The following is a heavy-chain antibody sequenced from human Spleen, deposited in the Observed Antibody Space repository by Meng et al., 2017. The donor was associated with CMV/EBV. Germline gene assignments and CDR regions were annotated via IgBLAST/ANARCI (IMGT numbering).Heavy chain of an antibody. D-gene: IGHD3-3*01. J-gene: IGHJ4*02. CDR1: GFAFGAYT. V-gene: IGHV3-23*01. Sequence: GGSLRLSCVASGFAFGAYTMSWVRQSAEKGLETVAMVSAIDDSTYYADFVKGRFIISRDNSKNTLYLQMNSLRAEDTAVYYCASGFWSGYTYWGQGTLVTVSS. CDR2: VSAIDDST. CDR3: ASGFWSGYTY.